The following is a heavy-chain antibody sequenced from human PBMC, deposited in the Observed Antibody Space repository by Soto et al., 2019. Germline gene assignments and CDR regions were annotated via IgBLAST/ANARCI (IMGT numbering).Heavy chain of an antibody. V-gene: IGHV1-18*01. CDR1: GYTFTSYG. CDR3: ARYRITMVRGVRGGLDP. CDR2: ISAYNGNT. J-gene: IGHJ5*02. D-gene: IGHD3-10*01. Sequence: ASVKVSCKASGYTFTSYGISWVRQAPGQGLEWMGWISAYNGNTNYAQKLQGRVTMTTDTSTSIAYVELRSLRSDDTAVYYCARYRITMVRGVRGGLDPWGQGTLVTVSS.